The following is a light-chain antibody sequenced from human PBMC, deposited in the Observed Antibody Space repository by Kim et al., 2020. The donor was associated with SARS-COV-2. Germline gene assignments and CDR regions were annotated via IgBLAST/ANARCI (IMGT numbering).Light chain of an antibody. CDR2: DVT. CDR1: SSDVGGYNY. Sequence: GQSITLSCTGTSSDVGGYNYVSWYQQHPGKAPKLMINDVTNRPSGVSNRFSGSKSGNTASLTISGLQAEDEADYYCSSYTSSSTWVFGAGTQLTVL. J-gene: IGLJ3*02. V-gene: IGLV2-14*03. CDR3: SSYTSSSTWV.